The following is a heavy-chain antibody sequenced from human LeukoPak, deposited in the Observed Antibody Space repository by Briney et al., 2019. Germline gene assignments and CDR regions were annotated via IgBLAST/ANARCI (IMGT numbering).Heavy chain of an antibody. CDR1: GFTFSNYW. J-gene: IGHJ4*02. V-gene: IGHV3-74*01. Sequence: GGSLRLSCVASGFTFSNYWMHWVRQAPGKGLVWVSRIKTDGSRTNYADSVKGRFTISRDDSKNTVYLQMNSLRVEDTAMYYCARDDSSGPYDYWGQGTLVTVSS. D-gene: IGHD3-10*01. CDR3: ARDDSSGPYDY. CDR2: IKTDGSRT.